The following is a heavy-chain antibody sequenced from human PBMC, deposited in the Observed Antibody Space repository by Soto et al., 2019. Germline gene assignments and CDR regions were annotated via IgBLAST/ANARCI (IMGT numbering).Heavy chain of an antibody. Sequence: GGSLRLSCAASGFTFSNAWMSWVRQAPGKGLEWVGRIKSKTDGGTTDYAAPVKGRFTISRDDSKNTLYLQMNSLKTEDTAVYYCTTLDTYYDFWSGYPEPYYYGMDVWGQGTTVTVSS. V-gene: IGHV3-15*01. CDR1: GFTFSNAW. CDR3: TTLDTYYDFWSGYPEPYYYGMDV. D-gene: IGHD3-3*01. J-gene: IGHJ6*02. CDR2: IKSKTDGGTT.